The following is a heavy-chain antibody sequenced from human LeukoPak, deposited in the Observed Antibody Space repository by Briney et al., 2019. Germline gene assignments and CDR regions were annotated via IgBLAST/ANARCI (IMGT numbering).Heavy chain of an antibody. J-gene: IGHJ4*02. V-gene: IGHV3-21*01. CDR2: ISSSSSYI. CDR1: GFTFSSYS. CDR3: ARDSGEGIAVAQSDY. D-gene: IGHD6-19*01. Sequence: GGSLRLSCAASGFTFSSYSMNWVRQAPGKGLEWVSSISSSSSYIYYADSVKGRFTISRDNAKNSLYLQMNSLRAEDTAVYYCARDSGEGIAVAQSDYWGQGTLVTVSS.